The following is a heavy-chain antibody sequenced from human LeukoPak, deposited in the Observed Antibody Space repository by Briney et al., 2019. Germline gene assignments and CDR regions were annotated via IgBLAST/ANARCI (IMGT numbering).Heavy chain of an antibody. Sequence: GASVKVSCKASGYTFTGYYLHWVRQAPGQGLEWMGCVNPNSGGTNYAQKFQGRVVMTMDTAISTAYLDLSRLTSDDTAIYYCASSFYRQTDAWGQGSLVTVSS. CDR1: GYTFTGYY. V-gene: IGHV1-2*02. CDR3: ASSFYRQTDA. D-gene: IGHD3-16*02. CDR2: VNPNSGGT. J-gene: IGHJ5*02.